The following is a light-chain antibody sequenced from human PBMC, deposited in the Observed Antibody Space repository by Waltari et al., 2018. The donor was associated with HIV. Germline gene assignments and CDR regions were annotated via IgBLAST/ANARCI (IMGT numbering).Light chain of an antibody. V-gene: IGLV2-8*01. CDR1: SSDIGGYTY. CDR2: EVS. Sequence: QSALTQPPSASGSPGQSVTIPCTGTSSDIGGYTYVPWYQQYPGKAPNLMIYEVSKRPSGVPDRFSGSKSANTASLTVSGLQAEDEADYYCSSYGGSANLLFGGGTKLTVL. CDR3: SSYGGSANLL. J-gene: IGLJ2*01.